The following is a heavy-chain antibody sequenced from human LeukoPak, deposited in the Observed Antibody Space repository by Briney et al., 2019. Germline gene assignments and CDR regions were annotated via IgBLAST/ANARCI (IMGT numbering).Heavy chain of an antibody. CDR2: INSDGRSI. D-gene: IGHD3-22*01. CDR3: ARGYSDSSGYSLHY. J-gene: IGHJ4*02. V-gene: IGHV3-74*01. CDR1: GFTFSTYW. Sequence: GGSLRLSCAASGFTFSTYWMHWVRQAPGKGLVWVSRINSDGRSITYADSVKGRFTISRDNAKNTPYLQMNSLRAEDTAVYYCARGYSDSSGYSLHYWGQGTLVTVSS.